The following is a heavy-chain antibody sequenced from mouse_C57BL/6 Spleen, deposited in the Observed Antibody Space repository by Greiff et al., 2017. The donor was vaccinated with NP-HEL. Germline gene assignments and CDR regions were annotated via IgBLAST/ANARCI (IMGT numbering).Heavy chain of an antibody. D-gene: IGHD1-1*01. CDR1: GYTFTSYW. Sequence: QVQLQQPGAELVMPGASVKLSCKASGYTFTSYWMHWVKQRPGQGLEWIGEIDPSDSYTNYNQKFKGKSTLTVDKSSSTAYMQLSSLTSEDSAVYYCARGVLRSNYYAMDYWGQGTSVTVSS. V-gene: IGHV1-69*01. CDR2: IDPSDSYT. CDR3: ARGVLRSNYYAMDY. J-gene: IGHJ4*01.